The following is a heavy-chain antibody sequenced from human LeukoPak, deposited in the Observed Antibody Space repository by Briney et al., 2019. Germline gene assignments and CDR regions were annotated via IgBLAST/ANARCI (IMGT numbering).Heavy chain of an antibody. CDR3: ARRTSIYYGSGSAVGVYYYYYMDV. CDR2: ISSSGSTI. D-gene: IGHD3-10*01. J-gene: IGHJ6*03. V-gene: IGHV3-11*04. Sequence: GGSLRLSCAASGFTFSDYYMSWIRQAPGKGLEWVSYISSSGSTIYYADSVKGRFTISRDNAKNSLYLQMNSLRAEDTAVYYCARRTSIYYGSGSAVGVYYYYYMDVWGKGTTVTVSS. CDR1: GFTFSDYY.